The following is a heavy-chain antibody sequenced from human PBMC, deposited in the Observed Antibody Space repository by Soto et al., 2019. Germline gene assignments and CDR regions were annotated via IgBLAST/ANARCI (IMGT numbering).Heavy chain of an antibody. CDR3: ATDSRNVGIGYFDS. V-gene: IGHV3-53*01. Sequence: EVKVIESGGDLIEPGGSLRLSCAASGFKVGSSYVTWVRQAPGEGLEWVSVIVSGGSTHYADSVTGRFTVSRDGSNNTVYLHMSSLRAEDTAVYFCATDSRNVGIGYFDSWGLGTMVTVSS. J-gene: IGHJ4*02. CDR1: GFKVGSSY. CDR2: IVSGGST. D-gene: IGHD1-26*01.